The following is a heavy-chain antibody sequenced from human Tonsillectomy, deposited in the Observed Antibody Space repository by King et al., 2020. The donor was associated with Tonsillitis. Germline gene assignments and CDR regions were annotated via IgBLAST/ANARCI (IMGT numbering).Heavy chain of an antibody. CDR3: AHMDSRSWYSHGKMYHYFYMDV. CDR1: GFSLTTSAVA. V-gene: IGHV2-5*01. CDR2: IYGNDDK. J-gene: IGHJ6*03. Sequence: LTLKESGPTLVKPTETLTLTCTFSGFSLTTSAVAVGWIRQPPGRALEWLASIYGNDDKVYRPSLKSRLTIAKKTSNDQVVLTLANVDPIDTATYYCAHMDSRSWYSHGKMYHYFYMDVWGTGTSVTVSS. D-gene: IGHD6-13*01.